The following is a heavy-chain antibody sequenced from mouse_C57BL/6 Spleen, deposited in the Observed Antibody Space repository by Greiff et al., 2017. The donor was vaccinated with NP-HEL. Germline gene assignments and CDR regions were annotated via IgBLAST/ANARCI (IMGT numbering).Heavy chain of an antibody. V-gene: IGHV1-55*01. D-gene: IGHD1-1*01. Sequence: QVQLQQPGAELVKPGASVKMSCKASGYTFTSYWITWVKQRPGQGLEWIGDIYPGSGSTNYNEKFKSKATLTVDTSSSTAYMQLSSLTSEDSAVYYCARRRDYDFDYAMDYWGQGTSVTVSS. CDR2: IYPGSGST. CDR1: GYTFTSYW. J-gene: IGHJ4*01. CDR3: ARRRDYDFDYAMDY.